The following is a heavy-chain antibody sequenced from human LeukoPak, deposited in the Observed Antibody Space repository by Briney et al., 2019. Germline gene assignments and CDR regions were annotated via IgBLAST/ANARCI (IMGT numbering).Heavy chain of an antibody. CDR2: MNPNRGNT. D-gene: IGHD6-13*01. J-gene: IGHJ6*02. Sequence: ASVKVSCKASGYTVTSYDINWGRQATGQGLEWMGWMNPNRGNTGYAQKVQGRLTMTSTTSISTAYMELSSLRSEDTAVYYCASSNPIDGIAAAGKAAAATKGRRKYYYYGMDVWGQGTTVTVSS. V-gene: IGHV1-8*01. CDR3: ASSNPIDGIAAAGKAAAATKGRRKYYYYGMDV. CDR1: GYTVTSYD.